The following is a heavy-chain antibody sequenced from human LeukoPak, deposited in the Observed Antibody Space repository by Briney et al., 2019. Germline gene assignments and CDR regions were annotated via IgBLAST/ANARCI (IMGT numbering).Heavy chain of an antibody. CDR2: ISSSGSTI. J-gene: IGHJ6*03. CDR3: AELGITMIGGV. Sequence: HPGGSLRHSCAASGFTFSSYEMNWVRQAPGKGLEWVSYISSSGSTIYYADSVKGRFTISRDNAKNSLYLQMNSLRAEDTAVYYCAELGITMIGGVWGKGTTVTISS. V-gene: IGHV3-48*03. CDR1: GFTFSSYE. D-gene: IGHD3-10*02.